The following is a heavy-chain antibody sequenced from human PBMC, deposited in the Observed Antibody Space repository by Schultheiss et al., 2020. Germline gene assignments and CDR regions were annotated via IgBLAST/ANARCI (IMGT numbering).Heavy chain of an antibody. V-gene: IGHV3-23*01. J-gene: IGHJ4*02. CDR1: GFTFSSHA. Sequence: GESLKISCAASGFTFSSHAMNWVRHGPGKGLEWVSAISGSGGSTYYADSVKGRFTISRDNAKNSLYLQMNSLRAEDTAVYYCAATRGLVGYFDYGGQGTLVTVSS. CDR3: AATRGLVGYFDY. D-gene: IGHD6-19*01. CDR2: ISGSGGST.